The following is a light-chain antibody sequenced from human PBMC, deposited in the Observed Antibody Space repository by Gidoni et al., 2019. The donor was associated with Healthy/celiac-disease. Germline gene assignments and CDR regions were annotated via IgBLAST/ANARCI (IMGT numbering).Light chain of an antibody. V-gene: IGKV1-39*01. J-gene: IGKJ1*01. CDR3: QRSYSTPRT. CDR2: AAS. CDR1: QSISNY. Sequence: DIQMTPSPSSLSASVGDRVTITCRASQSISNYLNWYQQKPGKAPMLLFYAASSLQSGVPSMFSGSGAGNYFLLTISSLQPEDFATYYCQRSYSTPRTFGQGTKVEIK.